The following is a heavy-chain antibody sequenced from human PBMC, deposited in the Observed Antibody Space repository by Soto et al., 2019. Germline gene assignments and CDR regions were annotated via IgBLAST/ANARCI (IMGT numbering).Heavy chain of an antibody. J-gene: IGHJ4*02. CDR1: GYIFVNYG. V-gene: IGHV1-18*01. D-gene: IGHD3-9*01. Sequence: QVQLVQSEAEVKKPGASVKVSCRGSGYIFVNYGISWVRQAPGQGLEWMGWISAYNGNTKYAQEFQGRVTMTRDTSPRTGYMELGSLRSDDTSVYYCARDTDVFTGYYLDYWGQGALVTVSS. CDR3: ARDTDVFTGYYLDY. CDR2: ISAYNGNT.